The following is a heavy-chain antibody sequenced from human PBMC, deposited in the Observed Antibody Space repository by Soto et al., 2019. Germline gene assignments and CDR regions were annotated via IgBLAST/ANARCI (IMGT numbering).Heavy chain of an antibody. CDR1: GYTFVSYV. J-gene: IGHJ4*02. Sequence: VQLVQSVAEVKKPAASVQVSCKASGYTFVSYVISWMRQAPGQGLEWMGSISAYNGNTNYAQKLQRRVTRTTDTSTSTAYMELRSLRSDDTAVYYCARDHPPPDYWGQGTLVTVSS. CDR2: ISAYNGNT. CDR3: ARDHPPPDY. V-gene: IGHV1-18*01.